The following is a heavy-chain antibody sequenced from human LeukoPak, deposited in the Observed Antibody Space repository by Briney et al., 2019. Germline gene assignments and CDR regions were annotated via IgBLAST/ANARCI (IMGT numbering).Heavy chain of an antibody. CDR1: GYTFTSYA. V-gene: IGHV7-4-1*02. CDR3: ARVPSSYGYYYGMEV. Sequence: GASVKVSCKASGYTFTSYAMNWVRQAPGQGLEWMGWINTNTGNPTYAQGFTGRFVFSLDTSVSTAYLQISSLKAEDTAVYYCARVPSSYGYYYGMEVWGQGTTVTVSS. D-gene: IGHD5-18*01. CDR2: INTNTGNP. J-gene: IGHJ6*02.